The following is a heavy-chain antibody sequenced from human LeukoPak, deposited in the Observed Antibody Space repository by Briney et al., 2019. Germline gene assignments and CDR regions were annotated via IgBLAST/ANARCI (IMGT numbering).Heavy chain of an antibody. D-gene: IGHD3-22*01. J-gene: IGHJ3*02. Sequence: GGSLRLSCAASGFTFSDYYMSWVRQAPGKGLGWVSYISSSRSYTKYADSVKGRFTISRDNAKNSLYLQMNSLGAEDTAVYYCARDYASSGDGAFDIWGQGTMVTVS. CDR2: ISSSRSYT. CDR1: GFTFSDYY. V-gene: IGHV3-11*05. CDR3: ARDYASSGDGAFDI.